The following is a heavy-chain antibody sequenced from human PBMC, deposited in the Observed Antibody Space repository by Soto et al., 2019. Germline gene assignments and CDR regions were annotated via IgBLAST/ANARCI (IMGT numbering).Heavy chain of an antibody. J-gene: IGHJ4*02. V-gene: IGHV1-18*01. Sequence: QVLLVQSGAEVKKPGASVKVACKASGYTFTNYGISWVRQAPGQGLEWLGWISTYNGDRDFAQKVQGRVTMTTDTYTTTAYMELRSLRSNDTAVYYCARSRAGGTWEQYPSFYFDYWGQGALVTVSS. D-gene: IGHD1-26*01. CDR1: GYTFTNYG. CDR2: ISTYNGDR. CDR3: ARSRAGGTWEQYPSFYFDY.